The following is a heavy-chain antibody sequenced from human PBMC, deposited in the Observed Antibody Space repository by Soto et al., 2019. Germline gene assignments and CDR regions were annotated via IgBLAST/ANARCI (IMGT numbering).Heavy chain of an antibody. CDR1: SFTFNNAW. V-gene: IGHV3-15*07. Sequence: PGGSLRLSCVASSFTFNNAWMNWVRQAPEMGLEWIGLIKNKAAGGTVLYATSMKGRFTISRDDSKNTLYLQINNLKTEDTGVYYCTTAEILGYCSGGSCPYYYYYYGMDVWGQGTTVTVSS. CDR2: IKNKAAGGTV. CDR3: TTAEILGYCSGGSCPYYYYYYGMDV. J-gene: IGHJ6*02. D-gene: IGHD2-15*01.